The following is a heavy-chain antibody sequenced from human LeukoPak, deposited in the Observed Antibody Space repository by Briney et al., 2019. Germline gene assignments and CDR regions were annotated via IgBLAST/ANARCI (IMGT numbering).Heavy chain of an antibody. J-gene: IGHJ3*01. Sequence: PGGSLRLSCVASEFSFSSHVIHWVRQAPGQGLEWVAMISDDGSRKYHADSVKGRFSISRDNSKNTLFLQMNSLRVDDTAVYYCARDYYGSGSHATGMDVWGQGTMVTVSS. CDR2: ISDDGSRK. V-gene: IGHV3-30-3*01. CDR1: EFSFSSHV. D-gene: IGHD3-10*01. CDR3: ARDYYGSGSHATGMDV.